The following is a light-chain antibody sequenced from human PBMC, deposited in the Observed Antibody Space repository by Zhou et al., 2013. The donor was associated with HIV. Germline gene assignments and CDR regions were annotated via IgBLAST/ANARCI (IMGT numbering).Light chain of an antibody. Sequence: PGERATLSCTASQSLTSSYLAWYQQKPGQAPRLLIYDTSTRATGVPARFSGSGSGRDFTLTISGLQPEDFALYYCQQYDTWPSFGQGTKLQIK. CDR3: QQYDTWPS. J-gene: IGKJ2*01. CDR2: DTS. V-gene: IGKV3D-7*01. CDR1: QSLTSSY.